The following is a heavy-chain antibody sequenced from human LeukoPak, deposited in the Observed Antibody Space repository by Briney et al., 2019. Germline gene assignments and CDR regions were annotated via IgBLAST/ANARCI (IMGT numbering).Heavy chain of an antibody. D-gene: IGHD2-15*01. J-gene: IGHJ4*02. V-gene: IGHV3-21*01. Sequence: GGSLRLSCAAPGFTFSSYSMNWVRQAPGKGLEWVSSISSSSNYIYYADSVKGRFTISRDNAKNSLYLQMNSLRAEDTAVYYCATSPTACSGGSCYSSYWGQGTLVTVSS. CDR1: GFTFSSYS. CDR2: ISSSSNYI. CDR3: ATSPTACSGGSCYSSY.